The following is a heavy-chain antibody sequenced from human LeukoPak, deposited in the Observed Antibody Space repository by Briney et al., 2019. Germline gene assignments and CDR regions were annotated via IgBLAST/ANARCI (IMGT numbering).Heavy chain of an antibody. CDR2: IYHSGST. Sequence: PSEALSLTCTVSGYSISSGYYWGWIRQPPGKGLEWIGSIYHSGSTYYNPSLKSRVTISVDTSKNQFSLKLSSVAAADTAVYYCARAAATYYYGSGSYSSGYFDYSGQGTLVTVSS. CDR3: ARAAATYYYGSGSYSSGYFDY. CDR1: GYSISSGYY. J-gene: IGHJ4*02. D-gene: IGHD3-10*01. V-gene: IGHV4-38-2*02.